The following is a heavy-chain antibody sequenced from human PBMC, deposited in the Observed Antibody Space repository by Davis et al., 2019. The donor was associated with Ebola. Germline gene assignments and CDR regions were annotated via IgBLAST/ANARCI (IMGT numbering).Heavy chain of an antibody. CDR2: INSDGGNT. CDR1: GFTFSPFH. J-gene: IGHJ6*02. D-gene: IGHD4/OR15-4a*01. CDR3: AKDQWPHDYHYYGTDV. V-gene: IGHV3-23*01. Sequence: PGGSLRLSCAASGFTFSPFHMNWVRQAPGEGLEWVSTINSDGGNTYYADSVRGRFTISRDNSKNTLYLQMNSLTVEDTAVYHCAKDQWPHDYHYYGTDVWGQGTTVTVSS.